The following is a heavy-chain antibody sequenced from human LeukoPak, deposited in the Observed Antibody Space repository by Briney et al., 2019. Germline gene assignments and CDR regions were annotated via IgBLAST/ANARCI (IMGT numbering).Heavy chain of an antibody. D-gene: IGHD2-15*01. J-gene: IGHJ4*02. Sequence: HPGGSLRLSCAASGFTFSSYSMTWVRQSPGKGLEYISFIGPSSNAIQYADSMKGRFTISRDNAKNSLYLEMHNLSAEDTAVYYCARVEWVAATQNYYFDYWGQGTLVAVSS. V-gene: IGHV3-48*01. CDR3: ARVEWVAATQNYYFDY. CDR1: GFTFSSYS. CDR2: IGPSSNAI.